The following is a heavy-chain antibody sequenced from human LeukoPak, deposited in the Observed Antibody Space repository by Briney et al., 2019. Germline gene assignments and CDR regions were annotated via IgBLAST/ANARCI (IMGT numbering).Heavy chain of an antibody. V-gene: IGHV3-74*01. J-gene: IGHJ4*02. CDR3: ATKQWLAPPPDS. D-gene: IGHD6-19*01. CDR2: INTDGTVT. CDR1: GFTFSKYW. Sequence: PGGSLRLSCAASGFTFSKYWMLWVRQAPGKGLESVSRINTDGTVTTSADSVKGRSTVSRDNADNTMFLQMNSVRDEDTAVYYCATKQWLAPPPDSWGQGTPVTVSS.